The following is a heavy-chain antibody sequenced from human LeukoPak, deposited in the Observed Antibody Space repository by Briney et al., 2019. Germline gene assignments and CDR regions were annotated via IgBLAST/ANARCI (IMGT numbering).Heavy chain of an antibody. Sequence: GGSLRLSCAASGFTFSSYAMHWVRQAPGKGLEWVAVMSNDGRNKYYADSVKGRFTISRDNSKNTLYLQMNSLRAKDTAVYCCARTVRGSFRNEGWFDPWGQGTLVTVSS. CDR2: MSNDGRNK. CDR3: ARTVRGSFRNEGWFDP. V-gene: IGHV3-30*01. J-gene: IGHJ5*02. D-gene: IGHD3-10*01. CDR1: GFTFSSYA.